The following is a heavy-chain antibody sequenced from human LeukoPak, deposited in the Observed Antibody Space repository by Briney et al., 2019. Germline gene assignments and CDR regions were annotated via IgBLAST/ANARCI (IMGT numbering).Heavy chain of an antibody. CDR2: IYSGGST. CDR1: GFTVSSNY. Sequence: GGSLRLSCAASGFTVSSNYMSWARQAPGKGLEWVSVIYSGGSTYYADSVKGRFTISRDNSKNTLYLQMNSLRAEDTAVYYCARSEMATFDYWGQGTLVTVSS. D-gene: IGHD5-24*01. CDR3: ARSEMATFDY. J-gene: IGHJ4*02. V-gene: IGHV3-66*01.